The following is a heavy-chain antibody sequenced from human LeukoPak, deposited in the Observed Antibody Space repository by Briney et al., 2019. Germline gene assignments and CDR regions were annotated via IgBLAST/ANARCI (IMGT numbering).Heavy chain of an antibody. CDR3: ARGSHNDFWSGYPAYYFDY. CDR1: GFTFSNYG. D-gene: IGHD3-3*01. V-gene: IGHV3-33*01. Sequence: GGSLRLSCAASGFTFSNYGMHWVRKAPGKGLESVAGIWYDGSNKYYADSVKGRFTISRDNSKNTLYLQMNSLRAEDTAVYYCARGSHNDFWSGYPAYYFDYWGQGALVTVSS. CDR2: IWYDGSNK. J-gene: IGHJ4*02.